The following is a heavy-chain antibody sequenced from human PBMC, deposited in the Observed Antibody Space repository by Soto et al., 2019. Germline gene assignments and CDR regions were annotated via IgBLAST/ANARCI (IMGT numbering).Heavy chain of an antibody. CDR1: GVSFNSYD. V-gene: IGHV3-30*03. J-gene: IGHJ5*02. D-gene: IGHD2-15*01. CDR3: ATISRYCSGGDCHA. CDR2: ISCDGSNT. Sequence: WGSLRVACASSGVSFNSYDMHLVRQAPGKGPDWVAIISCDGSNTYYSDSVRGRFTISRDNSKDTLYRQMHSLRSEDTAIYYCATISRYCSGGDCHAWGQGTKVTVSS.